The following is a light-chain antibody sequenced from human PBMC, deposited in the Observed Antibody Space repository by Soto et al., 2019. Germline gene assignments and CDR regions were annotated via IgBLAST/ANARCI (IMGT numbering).Light chain of an antibody. Sequence: EILLTQSPDTLSLSPGERATLSCRAAQSVGTRLAWYQHKTGQAPRLLISGASSRATGIPDRFTGSGSETSFTLTISRLEPEDFALYYCQQYASSPRTFGQGTKVDIK. CDR1: QSVGTR. CDR2: GAS. V-gene: IGKV3-20*01. CDR3: QQYASSPRT. J-gene: IGKJ1*01.